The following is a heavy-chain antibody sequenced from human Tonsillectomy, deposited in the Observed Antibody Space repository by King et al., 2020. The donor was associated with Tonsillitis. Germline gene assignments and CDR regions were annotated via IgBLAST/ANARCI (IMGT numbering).Heavy chain of an antibody. Sequence: VQLVESGGGLVKPGGSLRLTCAASGFTFSAFGMNWVRQAPGKGLEWVSWSSSNRNYIYYADAVKGRFTISRDNARKSLYLQMSSLRADDTAVYYCARNEPSRFLGYYMDVWGKGTTVTVSS. CDR2: SSSNRNYI. J-gene: IGHJ6*03. CDR3: ARNEPSRFLGYYMDV. D-gene: IGHD3-3*01. V-gene: IGHV3-21*01. CDR1: GFTFSAFG.